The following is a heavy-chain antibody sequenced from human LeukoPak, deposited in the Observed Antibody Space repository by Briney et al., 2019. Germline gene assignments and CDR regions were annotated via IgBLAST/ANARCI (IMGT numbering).Heavy chain of an antibody. D-gene: IGHD3-10*01. J-gene: IGHJ5*02. CDR1: GDSISRYY. V-gene: IGHV4-4*07. CDR2: IYNGGII. Sequence: SETLSLTCTVSGDSISRYYWSWIRQPAGKGLEWIGRIYNGGIITYNPSLKSRVTMSIDTSNNQFSLRLRFVTAADTAVYYCARGGYYGSGNDFRFDPWGQGTLVTVSS. CDR3: ARGGYYGSGNDFRFDP.